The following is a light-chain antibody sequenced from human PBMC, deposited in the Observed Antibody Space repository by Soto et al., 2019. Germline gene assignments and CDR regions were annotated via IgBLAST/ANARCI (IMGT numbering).Light chain of an antibody. J-gene: IGKJ1*01. CDR1: HGVFYSSNNKNY. CDR2: WAS. Sequence: PSRDSVAVSQCWSATINCKSKHGVFYSSNNKNYLDWYQQKAGQPPKLLIYWASTRESGVPDRFSGTGSGTDFTLTISSLQAEDVAVYYCQQYHSTRTLGQGGNV. V-gene: IGKV4-1*01. CDR3: QQYHSTRT.